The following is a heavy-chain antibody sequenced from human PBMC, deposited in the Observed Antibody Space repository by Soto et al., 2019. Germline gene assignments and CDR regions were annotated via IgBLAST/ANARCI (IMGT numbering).Heavy chain of an antibody. V-gene: IGHV3-30*18. CDR2: ISYDGSNK. J-gene: IGHJ6*02. Sequence: QVQLVESGGGVVQPGRSLRLSCAASGFTFSSYGMHWVRQAPGKGLEWVAVISYDGSNKYYADSVKGRFTISRDNSKNTLYLQMNSPRAEDTAASYCAKAYSSEDYYYYYGMDVWGQGTTVTVSS. CDR1: GFTFSSYG. D-gene: IGHD6-25*01. CDR3: AKAYSSEDYYYYYGMDV.